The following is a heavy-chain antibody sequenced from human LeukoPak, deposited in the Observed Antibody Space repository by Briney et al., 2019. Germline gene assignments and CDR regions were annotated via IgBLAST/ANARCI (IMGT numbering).Heavy chain of an antibody. CDR1: GFTFSSYS. Sequence: PGGSLRLSCAASGFTFSSYSMNWVRQAPGKGLEWVSSISSSSSYIYYADSVKGRFTISRDNAKNSLYLQMNSLRAEDTAVYYCARGGRFVPARPLDYWGQGTLVTVSS. J-gene: IGHJ4*02. CDR3: ARGGRFVPARPLDY. V-gene: IGHV3-21*01. CDR2: ISSSSSYI. D-gene: IGHD3-10*01.